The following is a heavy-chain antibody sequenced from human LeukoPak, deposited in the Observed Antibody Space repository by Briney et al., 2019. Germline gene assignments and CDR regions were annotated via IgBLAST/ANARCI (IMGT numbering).Heavy chain of an antibody. J-gene: IGHJ4*02. CDR3: ARRYYDALTGYYPFDH. Sequence: ASVKVSCKASGYTSTGYYMHWVRQAPGQGLEWMGRINPNSGGTNYAQKFQGRVTMTRDTSISTVYMELSRLTSDDTAVFYCARRYYDALTGYYPFDHWGQGTLVTVSS. CDR1: GYTSTGYY. D-gene: IGHD3-9*01. CDR2: INPNSGGT. V-gene: IGHV1-2*06.